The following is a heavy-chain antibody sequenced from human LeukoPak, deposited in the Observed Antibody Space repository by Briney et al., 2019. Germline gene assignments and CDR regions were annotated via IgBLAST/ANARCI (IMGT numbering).Heavy chain of an antibody. V-gene: IGHV4-59*01. J-gene: IGHJ3*02. D-gene: IGHD3-22*01. CDR3: ARDLPDYYDSSGYYHDAFDI. CDR2: IYYSGST. CDR1: GGSISSYY. Sequence: SETLSLTCSVSGGSISSYYWSWIRQPPGKGLEWIGYIYYSGSTNYNPSLKSRVTISVDTSKNQFSLKLSSVTAADTAVYYCARDLPDYYDSSGYYHDAFDIWGQGTMVTVSS.